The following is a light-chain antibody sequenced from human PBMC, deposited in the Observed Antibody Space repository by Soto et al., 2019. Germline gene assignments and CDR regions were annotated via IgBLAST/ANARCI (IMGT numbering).Light chain of an antibody. V-gene: IGKV3-20*01. Sequence: DIVLTQSPGTLSLSPGERATLSCRASQSVSSSYLAWYQQKPGQAPRLLIYGASSRATGIPDRFSGSGSGTDFTLTINRLEPEDFAVYYCQQYGSSPMYTFGQGTKLDIK. CDR1: QSVSSSY. J-gene: IGKJ2*01. CDR3: QQYGSSPMYT. CDR2: GAS.